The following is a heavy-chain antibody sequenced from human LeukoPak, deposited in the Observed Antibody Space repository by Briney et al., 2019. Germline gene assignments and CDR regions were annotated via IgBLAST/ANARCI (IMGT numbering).Heavy chain of an antibody. CDR2: ISSSSSYI. Sequence: PGGSLRLSCAASGFTFSSYSMNWVRQAPGKGLEWVSSISSSSSYIYYADSVKGRFTISRDNAKNSLYLQMNSLRAEDTAVYYCARSSTSYNNWFDPWGQGTPVTVSS. D-gene: IGHD2-2*01. J-gene: IGHJ5*02. CDR1: GFTFSSYS. V-gene: IGHV3-21*01. CDR3: ARSSTSYNNWFDP.